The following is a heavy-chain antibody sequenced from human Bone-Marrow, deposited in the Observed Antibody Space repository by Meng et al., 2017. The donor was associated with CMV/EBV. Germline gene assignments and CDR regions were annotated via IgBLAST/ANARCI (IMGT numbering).Heavy chain of an antibody. D-gene: IGHD3-10*01. CDR3: AKDNGGSYYYGMDV. CDR2: ISWNSGSI. J-gene: IGHJ6*02. V-gene: IGHV3-9*03. CDR1: GFTFDDYA. Sequence: GGSLSLSCAASGFTFDDYAMHWVRQAPGKGLEWVSGISWNSGSIGYADSVKGRFTISRDNAKNSLYLQMNSLRAEDMALYYCAKDNGGSYYYGMDVWGQGTTVTVSS.